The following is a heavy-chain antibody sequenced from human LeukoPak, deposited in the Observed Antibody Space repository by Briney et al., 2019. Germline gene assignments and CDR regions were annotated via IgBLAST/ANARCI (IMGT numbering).Heavy chain of an antibody. V-gene: IGHV1-69*04. CDR3: ARDRSTILTGPPAYFDY. Sequence: SVKVSCKASGGTFSSYAISWVRQAPGQGLEWMGRIIPILGIANYAQKFQGRVTITADKSTSTAYMELSSLRSEDTAVYYCARDRSTILTGPPAYFDYWGQGTLVTVSS. J-gene: IGHJ4*02. CDR1: GGTFSSYA. D-gene: IGHD3-9*01. CDR2: IIPILGIA.